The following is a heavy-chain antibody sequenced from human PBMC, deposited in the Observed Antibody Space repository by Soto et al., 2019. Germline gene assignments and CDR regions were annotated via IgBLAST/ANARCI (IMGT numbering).Heavy chain of an antibody. CDR3: ARDLRYSSSWYLGAEYFQH. Sequence: QVQLVESGGGVVQPGRSLRLSCAASGFTFSSYGMHWVRQAPGKGLEWVAVIWYDGSNKYYADSVKGRFTISRDNSKNTLHLQMNSLRAVDTAVYYCARDLRYSSSWYLGAEYFQHWGQGTLVTVSS. V-gene: IGHV3-33*01. D-gene: IGHD6-13*01. CDR2: IWYDGSNK. J-gene: IGHJ1*01. CDR1: GFTFSSYG.